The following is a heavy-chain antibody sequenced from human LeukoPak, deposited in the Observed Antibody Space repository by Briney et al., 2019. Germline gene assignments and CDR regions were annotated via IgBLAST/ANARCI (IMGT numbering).Heavy chain of an antibody. J-gene: IGHJ4*02. D-gene: IGHD6-19*01. V-gene: IGHV4-34*01. CDR1: GGSFSGYY. Sequence: SETLSLTCAVYGGSFSGYYWSWIRQPPGKGLEWIGEINHSGSTNYNPSLKSRVTISVDTSKNQFSLKLSSVTAADTAVYYCASITQWLGGFDYWGQGTLVTVSS. CDR2: INHSGST. CDR3: ASITQWLGGFDY.